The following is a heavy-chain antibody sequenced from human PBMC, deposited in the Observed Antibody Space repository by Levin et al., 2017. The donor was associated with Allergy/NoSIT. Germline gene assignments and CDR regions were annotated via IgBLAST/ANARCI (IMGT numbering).Heavy chain of an antibody. Sequence: SVKVSCKASGGTFSSYTISWVRQAPGQGLEWMGRIIPILGIANYAQKFQGRVTITADKSTSTAYMELSSLRSEDTAVYYCARSDYHCSSTSCPLHLGYYYYGMDVWGQGTTVTVSS. J-gene: IGHJ6*02. CDR3: ARSDYHCSSTSCPLHLGYYYYGMDV. D-gene: IGHD2-2*01. CDR2: IIPILGIA. V-gene: IGHV1-69*02. CDR1: GGTFSSYT.